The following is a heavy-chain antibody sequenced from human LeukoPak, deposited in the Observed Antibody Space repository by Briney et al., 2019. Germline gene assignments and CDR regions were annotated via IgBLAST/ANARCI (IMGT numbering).Heavy chain of an antibody. V-gene: IGHV3-21*01. CDR3: ARGAYDILTGYFGMVDYYYYMDV. D-gene: IGHD3-9*01. Sequence: RGSLRLSCAASGFTFSSYSMNWVRQAPGKGLEWVSSISSSSSYIYYADSVKGRFTISRDNAKNSLYLQMNSLRAEDTAVYYCARGAYDILTGYFGMVDYYYYMDVWGKGTTVTISS. CDR1: GFTFSSYS. CDR2: ISSSSSYI. J-gene: IGHJ6*03.